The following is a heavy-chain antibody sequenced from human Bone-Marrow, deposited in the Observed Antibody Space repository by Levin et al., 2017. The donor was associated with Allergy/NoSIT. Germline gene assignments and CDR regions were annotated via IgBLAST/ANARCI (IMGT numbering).Heavy chain of an antibody. J-gene: IGHJ5*02. Sequence: SETLSLTCAVSGYSISSGYYWGWIRQPPGKGLEWIGSIYHSGSTYYNPSLKSRVTISVDTSKNQFSLKLSSVTAADTAVYYCARDGRYCSSTSCYNWFDPWGQGTLVTVSS. CDR1: GYSISSGYY. CDR3: ARDGRYCSSTSCYNWFDP. V-gene: IGHV4-38-2*02. D-gene: IGHD2-2*01. CDR2: IYHSGST.